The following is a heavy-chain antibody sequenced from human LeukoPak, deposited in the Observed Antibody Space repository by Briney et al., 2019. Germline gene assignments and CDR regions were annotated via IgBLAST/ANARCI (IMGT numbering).Heavy chain of an antibody. CDR3: ARDSGPRGRLWFGEFSTYGMDV. J-gene: IGHJ6*02. Sequence: ASVKVSCKASGYIFTSYYMHWVRQAPGQGLEWMGVINPSGGSTNYAQKFQGRVTMTRDTSTSTVYMELSSLRSEDTAVYYCARDSGPRGRLWFGEFSTYGMDVWGQGTTVTVSS. CDR2: INPSGGST. CDR1: GYIFTSYY. V-gene: IGHV1-46*01. D-gene: IGHD3-10*01.